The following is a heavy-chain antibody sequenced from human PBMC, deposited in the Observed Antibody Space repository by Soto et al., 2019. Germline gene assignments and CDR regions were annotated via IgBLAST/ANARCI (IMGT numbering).Heavy chain of an antibody. J-gene: IGHJ4*02. CDR2: INAGNGNT. Sequence: QVQLVQSGAEVKKPGASVKVSCKASGYTFTSYAMHWVRQAPGQRLEWMGWINAGNGNTKYSQKFQGRVTITRDTSASTAYMELTSLRSEATAVYYCATSSGYSYVDSWGQGTLATVSS. CDR1: GYTFTSYA. CDR3: ATSSGYSYVDS. D-gene: IGHD3-22*01. V-gene: IGHV1-3*01.